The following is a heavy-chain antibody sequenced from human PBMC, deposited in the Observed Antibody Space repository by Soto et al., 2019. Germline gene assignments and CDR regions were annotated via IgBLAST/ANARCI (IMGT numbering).Heavy chain of an antibody. J-gene: IGHJ6*03. CDR2: INHSGST. CDR3: ARQPNGVFYMDV. D-gene: IGHD2-8*01. CDR1: GGSFSGYY. V-gene: IGHV4-34*01. Sequence: QVQLQQWGAGLLKPSETLSLTCAVYGGSFSGYYWSWIRQPPGKGLEWIGEINHSGSTNYNPSLKSRVTTSVDTSKNQFSLKLSSVTAADSAVFYCARQPNGVFYMDVWGKGTTVTVSS.